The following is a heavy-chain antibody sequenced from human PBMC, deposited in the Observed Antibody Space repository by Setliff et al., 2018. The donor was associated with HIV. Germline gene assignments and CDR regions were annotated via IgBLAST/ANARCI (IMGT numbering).Heavy chain of an antibody. V-gene: IGHV4-59*08. Sequence: PSETLSLTCTVSGDSSSNDYWTWVRQPPGKGLEWIGNIHTSGTTKYNPSLNSRVTISVDMSKSQFSLRLSSVTAADTAMYYCARHDGGGWYVRVLATSFDYWGQGTLVTVSS. CDR3: ARHDGGGWYVRVLATSFDY. D-gene: IGHD6-19*01. J-gene: IGHJ4*02. CDR2: IHTSGTT. CDR1: GDSSSNDY.